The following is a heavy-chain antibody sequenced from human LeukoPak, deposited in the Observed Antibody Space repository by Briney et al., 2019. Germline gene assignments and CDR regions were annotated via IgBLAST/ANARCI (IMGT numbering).Heavy chain of an antibody. D-gene: IGHD3-16*02. CDR2: ISGSGGST. CDR3: ARGSYDYVWGSYRLDY. J-gene: IGHJ4*02. Sequence: GRSLRLSCAASGFTFSSYAMHWVRQAPGKGLEWVSDISGSGGSTYYADSVKGRFTISRDNAKNSLYLQMNSLRAEDTAVYYCARGSYDYVWGSYRLDYWGQGTLVTVSS. CDR1: GFTFSSYA. V-gene: IGHV3-48*04.